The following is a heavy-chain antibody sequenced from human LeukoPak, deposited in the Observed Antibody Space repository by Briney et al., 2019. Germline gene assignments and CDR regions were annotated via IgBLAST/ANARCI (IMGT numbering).Heavy chain of an antibody. Sequence: SETLSLTCTVSGGSISGYYWSWIRQPPGKGLEWIGYIYYSGSTNYNPSLKSRVTISVDTSKNQWSLKLNSVTAADTAVYYCARVSGVRKTASPYLSWGQGTLVTVSS. J-gene: IGHJ5*02. V-gene: IGHV4-59*01. D-gene: IGHD5-18*01. CDR1: GGSISGYY. CDR2: IYYSGST. CDR3: ARVSGVRKTASPYLS.